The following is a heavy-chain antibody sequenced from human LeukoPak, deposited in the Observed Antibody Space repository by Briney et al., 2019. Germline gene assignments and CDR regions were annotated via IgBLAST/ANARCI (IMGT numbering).Heavy chain of an antibody. J-gene: IGHJ4*02. CDR1: GGSFSSGSYY. Sequence: SETLSLTCTVSGGSFSSGSYYWSWIRQPPGKGLEWIGYIYYSGSTNYNPSLKSRVTISVDTSKNQFSLKLSSVTAADTAVYYCARDPGGIYYDSSGHFDYWGQGTLVTVSS. D-gene: IGHD3-22*01. V-gene: IGHV4-61*01. CDR3: ARDPGGIYYDSSGHFDY. CDR2: IYYSGST.